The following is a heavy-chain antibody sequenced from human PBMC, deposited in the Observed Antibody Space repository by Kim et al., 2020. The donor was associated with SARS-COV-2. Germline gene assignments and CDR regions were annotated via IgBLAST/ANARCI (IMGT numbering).Heavy chain of an antibody. CDR3: ARSSSSWSGAFDY. J-gene: IGHJ4*02. V-gene: IGHV3-21*01. Sequence: YADTVKGRFSIARENAKNKLYLQMNSMRAEDTAVYYCARSSSSWSGAFDYWGQGTRVTVSS. D-gene: IGHD6-13*01.